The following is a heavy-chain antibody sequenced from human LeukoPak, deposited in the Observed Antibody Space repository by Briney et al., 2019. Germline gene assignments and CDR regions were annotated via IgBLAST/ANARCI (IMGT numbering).Heavy chain of an antibody. CDR3: AKDIAAAGPYYYYYGMDV. CDR1: GFTFSSYA. Sequence: GGSLRLSCAASGFTFSSYAMHWVRQAPGKGLEWVAVISYDGSNKYYADSVKGRFTISRDNSKNTLYLQMNSLRAEDTAVYYCAKDIAAAGPYYYYYGMDVWGQGTTVTVSS. D-gene: IGHD6-13*01. J-gene: IGHJ6*02. CDR2: ISYDGSNK. V-gene: IGHV3-30-3*01.